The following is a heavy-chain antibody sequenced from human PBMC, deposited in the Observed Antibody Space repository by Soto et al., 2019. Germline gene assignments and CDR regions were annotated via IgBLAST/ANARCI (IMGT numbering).Heavy chain of an antibody. J-gene: IGHJ4*02. CDR2: ISAYNGNT. CDR1: GYTFTSYG. Sequence: QVQLVQSGAEVKKPGASVKVSCKASGYTFTSYGISWVRQAPGQGLEWMGWISAYNGNTNYAQKLQGRVTMTTDTSTSTAYMELRSLRSDDTAVYYCARALNHPYYDFWSGYYQSSGYYFDYWGQGTLFTVSS. D-gene: IGHD3-3*01. CDR3: ARALNHPYYDFWSGYYQSSGYYFDY. V-gene: IGHV1-18*01.